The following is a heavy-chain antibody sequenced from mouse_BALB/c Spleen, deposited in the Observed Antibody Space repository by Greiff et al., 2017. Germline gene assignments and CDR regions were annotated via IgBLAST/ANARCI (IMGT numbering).Heavy chain of an antibody. CDR1: GYSITSDYA. Sequence: EVHLVESGPGLVKPSQSLSLTCTVTGYSITSDYAWNWIRQFPGNKLEWMGYISYSGSTSYNPSLKSRISITRDTSKNQFFLQLNSVTTEDTATYYCARYYYGRFAYWGQGTLVTVSA. CDR3: ARYYYGRFAY. J-gene: IGHJ3*01. CDR2: ISYSGST. V-gene: IGHV3-2*02. D-gene: IGHD1-1*01.